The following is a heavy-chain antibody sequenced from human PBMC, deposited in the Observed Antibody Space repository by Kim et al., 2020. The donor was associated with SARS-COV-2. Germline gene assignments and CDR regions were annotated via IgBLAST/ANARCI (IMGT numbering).Heavy chain of an antibody. V-gene: IGHV3-23*01. CDR3: AKGAVAVYGWFDP. Sequence: YAASVKGRFTIARDNSKNTLYLQMNSLRAEDTAVYYCAKGAVAVYGWFDPWGQGTLVTVSS. D-gene: IGHD6-19*01. J-gene: IGHJ5*02.